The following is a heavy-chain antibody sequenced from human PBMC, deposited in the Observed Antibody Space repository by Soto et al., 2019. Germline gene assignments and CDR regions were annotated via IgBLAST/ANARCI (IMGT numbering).Heavy chain of an antibody. V-gene: IGHV2-5*02. CDR2: IYWDDDK. CDR1: GFSLSTSGVG. D-gene: IGHD3-9*01. J-gene: IGHJ3*02. CDR3: AHLGTGIDAFDI. Sequence: QITLKESGPTLVKPTQTLTLTCTFSGFSLSTSGVGVGWIRQPPGKALEWLALIYWDDDKGYSPSLKSRLTITKDTSKNQVVLTMTNMDPVDTDTYYCAHLGTGIDAFDIWGQGTMVTVSS.